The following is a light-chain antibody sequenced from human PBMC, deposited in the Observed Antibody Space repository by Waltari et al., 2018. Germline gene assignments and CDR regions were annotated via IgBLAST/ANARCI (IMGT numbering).Light chain of an antibody. CDR1: PNIRTH. CDR3: QQSFSSPWT. CDR2: AAS. V-gene: IGKV1-39*01. J-gene: IGKJ1*01. Sequence: DIQMTQSPSSLSASVGDTVTVTCRASPNIRTHLNWYQQKPTTAPKLLIYAASTLHRGVPSRFSGSGSETDFTLTVTNLQPDDFAIYFCQQSFSSPWTFGQGTRV.